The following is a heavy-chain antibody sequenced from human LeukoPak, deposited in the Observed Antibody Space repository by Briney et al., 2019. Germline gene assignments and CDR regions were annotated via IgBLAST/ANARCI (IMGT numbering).Heavy chain of an antibody. CDR1: GVTFSSCA. D-gene: IGHD2-2*01. CDR2: ISVSVGNT. J-gene: IGHJ4*02. CDR3: AKFSRSYCSSTSCSKYFDY. V-gene: IGHV3-23*01. Sequence: GSLRLSCADSGVTFSSCALSWVRQDPGKGLEWVSAISVSVGNTYYADSVKGRFTISRDNSKSTLYLQMNSLRAEDTAVYYCAKFSRSYCSSTSCSKYFDYWGQGTLVTVSS.